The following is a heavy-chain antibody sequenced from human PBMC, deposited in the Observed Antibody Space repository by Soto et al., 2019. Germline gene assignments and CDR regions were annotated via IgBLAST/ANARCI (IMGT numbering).Heavy chain of an antibody. CDR1: GFTFSSYA. J-gene: IGHJ4*02. CDR3: ANGTALIYHFDH. Sequence: PGGSLRLSCAASGFTFSSYAMSWVRQAPGRGLEWVSAISGSGGSTYYADSVKGRFTISRDNSKNTLYLQMNSLRAEDTAVYYCANGTALIYHFDHWGQGTLVTVSS. CDR2: ISGSGGST. D-gene: IGHD1-1*01. V-gene: IGHV3-23*01.